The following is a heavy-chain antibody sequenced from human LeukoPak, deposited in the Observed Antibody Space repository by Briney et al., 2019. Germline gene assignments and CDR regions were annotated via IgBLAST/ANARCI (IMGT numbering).Heavy chain of an antibody. Sequence: GGSLRLSCAASGFTFSSYWMHWVRRAPGKGLVWVSRIKSDGTSTSYADSVKGRFTISRDNAKNTLYLQMNSLRAEDTAVYYCARDVEMVGGVTFDPWGQGTLVTVSS. V-gene: IGHV3-74*01. CDR3: ARDVEMVGGVTFDP. D-gene: IGHD3-10*01. CDR1: GFTFSSYW. CDR2: IKSDGTST. J-gene: IGHJ5*02.